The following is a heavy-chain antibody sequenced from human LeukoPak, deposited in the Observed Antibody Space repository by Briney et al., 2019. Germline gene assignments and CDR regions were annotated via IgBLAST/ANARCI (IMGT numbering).Heavy chain of an antibody. D-gene: IGHD2-15*01. J-gene: IGHJ4*02. CDR3: AREKCSGGICYSGFDC. CDR2: IYYSGST. Sequence: PSQTLSLTCTVSGGSISSGDYFWSWIRQPPGKGLEWIGYIYYSGSTYYNSSLKSRVTISIDTSKNQFSLKLSSVTAADTAVYYCAREKCSGGICYSGFDCWGQGTLVTVS. CDR1: GGSISSGDYF. V-gene: IGHV4-30-4*01.